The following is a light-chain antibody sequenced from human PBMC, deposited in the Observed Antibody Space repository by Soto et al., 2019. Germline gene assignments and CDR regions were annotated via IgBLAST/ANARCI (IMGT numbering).Light chain of an antibody. Sequence: QSVLTQPPSVSAAPGQKVTVSCSGSSSNLGNNNVCWFRHLPGTAPTLLIYDNNKRPSGIPDRFFGSKSGTSATLGVTGLQTGDEADYYCGAWDNSLSAVIFGGGTKLTVL. J-gene: IGLJ2*01. CDR3: GAWDNSLSAVI. CDR1: SSNLGNNN. CDR2: DNN. V-gene: IGLV1-51*01.